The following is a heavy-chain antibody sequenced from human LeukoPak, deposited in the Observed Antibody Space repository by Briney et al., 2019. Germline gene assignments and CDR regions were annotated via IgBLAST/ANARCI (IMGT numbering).Heavy chain of an antibody. CDR1: GGTFSSYA. V-gene: IGHV1-69*06. J-gene: IGHJ4*02. CDR2: IIPIFGTA. CDR3: ARGAGYYYDSSGYYWGY. Sequence: SVKVSCKASGGTFSSYAISWVRQAPGQGLEWMGGIIPIFGTANYAQKFQGRVTITADKSTSTAYMELSRLRSDDTAVYYCARGAGYYYDSSGYYWGYWGQGTLVTVSS. D-gene: IGHD3-22*01.